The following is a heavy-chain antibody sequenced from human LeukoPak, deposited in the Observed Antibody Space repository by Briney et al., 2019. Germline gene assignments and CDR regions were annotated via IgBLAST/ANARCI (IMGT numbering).Heavy chain of an antibody. CDR2: ISSSSTTI. CDR1: GFTFSSYS. V-gene: IGHV3-48*01. CDR3: AKVRAPLWGKDY. J-gene: IGHJ4*02. Sequence: GGSLRLSCAASGFTFSSYSMMWVRQAPGKGLEWVSYISSSSTTIHYADSVKGRFTISRDNAKNSVYLQMNNLRAEDTAVYYCAKVRAPLWGKDYWGQGTLVTVSS. D-gene: IGHD3-16*01.